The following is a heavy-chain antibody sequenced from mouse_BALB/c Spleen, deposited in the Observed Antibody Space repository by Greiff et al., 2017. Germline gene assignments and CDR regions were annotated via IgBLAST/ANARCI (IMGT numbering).Heavy chain of an antibody. Sequence: VQLQQSGPELVKPGASVKMSCKASGYTFTSYVMHWVKQKPGQGLEWIGYINPYNDGTKYNEKFKGKATLTSDKSSSTAYMELSSLTSEDSAVYYCARGGRYGNFSWFAYWGQGTLVTVSA. D-gene: IGHD2-1*01. V-gene: IGHV1-14*01. J-gene: IGHJ3*01. CDR1: GYTFTSYV. CDR2: INPYNDGT. CDR3: ARGGRYGNFSWFAY.